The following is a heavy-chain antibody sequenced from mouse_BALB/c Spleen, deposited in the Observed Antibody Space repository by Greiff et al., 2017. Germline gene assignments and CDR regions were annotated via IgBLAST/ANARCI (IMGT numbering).Heavy chain of an antibody. CDR2: IDPETGGT. V-gene: IGHV1-15*01. D-gene: IGHD2-4*01. CDR3: TGDYEGFAY. J-gene: IGHJ3*01. CDR1: GYTFTDYE. Sequence: VQLQQSGAELVRPGASVTLSCKASGYTFTDYEMHWVKQTPVHGLEWIGAIDPETGGTAYNQKFKGKATLTADKSSSTAYMELRSLTSEDSAVYYCTGDYEGFAYWGQGTLVTVSA.